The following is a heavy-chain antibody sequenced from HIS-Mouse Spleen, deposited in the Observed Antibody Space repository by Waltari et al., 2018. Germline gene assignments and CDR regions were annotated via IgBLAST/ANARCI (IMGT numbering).Heavy chain of an antibody. CDR2: ISYDGSNK. J-gene: IGHJ4*02. Sequence: QVQLVESGGGVVQPGRSLRLSCAASGFTFSSYGMHWVRQAPGKGLGLVAVISYDGSNKYYADSVKGRFTISRDNSKNTLYLQMNSLRAEDTAVYYCEGVYGSGSYYFDYWGQGTLVTVSS. CDR3: EGVYGSGSYYFDY. V-gene: IGHV3-30*03. D-gene: IGHD3-10*01. CDR1: GFTFSSYG.